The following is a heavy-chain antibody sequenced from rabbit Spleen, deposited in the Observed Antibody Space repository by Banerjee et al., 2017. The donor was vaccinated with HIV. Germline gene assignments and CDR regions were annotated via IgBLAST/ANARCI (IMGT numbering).Heavy chain of an antibody. CDR1: GFSFSGSDH. CDR2: ITHSGAK. D-gene: IGHD2-1*01. V-gene: IGHV1S40*01. J-gene: IGHJ6*01. CDR3: ARDHPQSDDYDGMDL. Sequence: QSLEESGGDLVKPGASLTLTCTASGFSFSGSDHMCWVRQAPGKGLEWIAYITHSGAKYYATWAKGRFTISKTSSTTVTLQMTSLTAADTATYFCARDHPQSDDYDGMDLWGPGTLVTVS.